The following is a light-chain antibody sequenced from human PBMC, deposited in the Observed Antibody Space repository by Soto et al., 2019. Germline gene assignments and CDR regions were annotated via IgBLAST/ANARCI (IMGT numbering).Light chain of an antibody. Sequence: EIEMTQSPATLSVSPGERASLSCRASQGMSSNLAWYQQKPGQPPRLLIYGASTRATGIPARFSGSGSGTEFTLTISSLQSEDFAVYYCQQYNNWPPITFGQGTRLEIK. J-gene: IGKJ5*01. CDR2: GAS. CDR1: QGMSSN. V-gene: IGKV3D-15*01. CDR3: QQYNNWPPIT.